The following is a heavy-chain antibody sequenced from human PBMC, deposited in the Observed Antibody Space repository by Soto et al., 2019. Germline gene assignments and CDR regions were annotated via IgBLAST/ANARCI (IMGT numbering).Heavy chain of an antibody. Sequence: EVQLVESGGGLVQPGGSQRLSCAASGFTFSSYWMHWVRQAPGKGLVWVSRINSDGCSTSYADSVKGRFTISRDNAKNTLYLQMNSLRAEDTAVYYCARDQGYCSGGSCYVAGYWGQGTLVTVSS. V-gene: IGHV3-74*01. CDR2: INSDGCST. CDR1: GFTFSSYW. CDR3: ARDQGYCSGGSCYVAGY. D-gene: IGHD2-15*01. J-gene: IGHJ4*02.